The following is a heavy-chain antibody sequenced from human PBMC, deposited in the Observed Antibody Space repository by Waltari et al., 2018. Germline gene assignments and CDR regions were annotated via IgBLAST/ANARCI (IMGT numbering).Heavy chain of an antibody. CDR2: ISYDGRNK. D-gene: IGHD3-22*01. V-gene: IGHV3-30*18. CDR1: GFTFSSYG. CDR3: AKVENLYYDSSGFDY. Sequence: QVQLVESGGGVVQPGRSLRFSCAASGFTFSSYGMHWVRQAPGKGLEWVAVISYDGRNKYYTDSVKGRFTISRDNSKNTLYLEMNSLRAEDTAVYYCAKVENLYYDSSGFDYWGQGTLVTVSS. J-gene: IGHJ4*02.